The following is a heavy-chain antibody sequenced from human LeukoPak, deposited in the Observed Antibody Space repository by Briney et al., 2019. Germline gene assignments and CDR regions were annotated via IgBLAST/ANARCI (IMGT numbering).Heavy chain of an antibody. Sequence: PSETLSLTCAVSGGSLSGYYWSWIRQPPGRGLEWIGEINHSGRTNYIPSLTSRVTISLDTPKNHFSLNLSSVTAADTAVYYCARHRPLFLYGDYPAGLDYWGQGTLVTVSS. D-gene: IGHD4-17*01. V-gene: IGHV4-34*01. CDR3: ARHRPLFLYGDYPAGLDY. J-gene: IGHJ4*02. CDR1: GGSLSGYY. CDR2: INHSGRT.